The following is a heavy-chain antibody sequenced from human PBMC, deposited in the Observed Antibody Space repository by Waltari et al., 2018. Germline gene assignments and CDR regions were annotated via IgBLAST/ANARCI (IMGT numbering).Heavy chain of an antibody. J-gene: IGHJ4*02. Sequence: EVQLVESGGGLVQPGGSLRLFCAASGFTLRNYEMNWVRQAPGKGLEWVSYISSGASTIYYADSVKGRFTISRDNAKNSVYLQMNSLRVEDTAIYYCARGEGGANEYWGQGTLVTVSS. V-gene: IGHV3-48*03. CDR2: ISSGASTI. D-gene: IGHD1-26*01. CDR1: GFTLRNYE. CDR3: ARGEGGANEY.